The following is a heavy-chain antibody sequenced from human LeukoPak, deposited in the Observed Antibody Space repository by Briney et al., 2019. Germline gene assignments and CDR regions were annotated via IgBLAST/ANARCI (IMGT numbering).Heavy chain of an antibody. CDR1: GFTLSSYW. Sequence: GGSLTLSCLASGFTLSSYWMTWVRQAPGDWREWVGNIKTDGSLIYHVDYVKGRITISRDNAKTSLYLQMNSLRVEDTAVYYCARDLNWETYWGQGTLVSVSS. D-gene: IGHD7-27*01. J-gene: IGHJ4*02. V-gene: IGHV3-7*01. CDR3: ARDLNWETY. CDR2: IKTDGSLI.